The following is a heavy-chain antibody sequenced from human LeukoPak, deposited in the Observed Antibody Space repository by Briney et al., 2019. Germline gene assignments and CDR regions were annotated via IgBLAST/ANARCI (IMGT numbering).Heavy chain of an antibody. V-gene: IGHV3-48*01. Sequence: GGSLRLSCAASGFTFSSYSMTWVRQAPGKGLEWVSYISSSSSTIYYADSVKGRFTISRDNAKDSLYLQMNSLRAEDTAVYYCARDLYAVGATHSFDYWGQGTLVTVSS. J-gene: IGHJ4*02. D-gene: IGHD1-26*01. CDR2: ISSSSSTI. CDR1: GFTFSSYS. CDR3: ARDLYAVGATHSFDY.